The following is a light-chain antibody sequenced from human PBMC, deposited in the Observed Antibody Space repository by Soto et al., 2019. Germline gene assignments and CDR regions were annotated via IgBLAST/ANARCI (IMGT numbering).Light chain of an antibody. CDR1: SSDVGGYNY. CDR3: SSYGGSNNYV. V-gene: IGLV2-8*01. Sequence: QSVLTQPPSASGSPGQSVTISCTGTSSDVGGYNYVSWYQHHPGKAPKLMIYEVSKRPSGVPDRFSGSKSGNTASLTVSGLQAEDEADYYCSSYGGSNNYVFGTGTQLTVL. CDR2: EVS. J-gene: IGLJ1*01.